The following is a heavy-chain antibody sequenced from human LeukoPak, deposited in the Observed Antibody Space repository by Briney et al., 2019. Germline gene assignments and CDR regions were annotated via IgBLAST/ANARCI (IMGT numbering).Heavy chain of an antibody. V-gene: IGHV4-4*07. CDR2: IYTSGST. CDR3: ARAADYSNYYYYYYMDV. D-gene: IGHD4-11*01. Sequence: SETLSLTCTVSGGSISSYYWSWIRQPAGKGLEWIGRIYTSGSTNYNPSLKSRVTMSVDTSKNQFSLKLSSVTAADTAVYYCARAADYSNYYYYYYMDVWGKGTTVTVSS. CDR1: GGSISSYY. J-gene: IGHJ6*03.